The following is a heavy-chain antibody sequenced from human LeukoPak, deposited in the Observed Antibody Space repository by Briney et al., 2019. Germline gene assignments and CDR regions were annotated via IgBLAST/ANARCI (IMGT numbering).Heavy chain of an antibody. V-gene: IGHV3-23*01. CDR3: ARGRSGFGDY. J-gene: IGHJ4*02. CDR1: GFIFSSYA. CDR2: INDGGGRT. Sequence: GGSLRLSCAASGFIFSSYAMNWVRQAPGKGLEWVSAINDGGGRTYYADSVKGRFTISRDNAKNSLYLQMNSLRAEDTAVYYCARGRSGFGDYWGQGTLVTVSS. D-gene: IGHD3-22*01.